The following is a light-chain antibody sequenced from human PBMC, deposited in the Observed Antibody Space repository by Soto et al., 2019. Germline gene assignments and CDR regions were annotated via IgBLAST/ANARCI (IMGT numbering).Light chain of an antibody. V-gene: IGLV2-18*02. Sequence: QSALTQPPSVSGSPGQSVTISCTGTSSDVGSYNRVSWYQQPPGTAPKLMIYEVRNRPSGVPDRFSGSKSGNTASLTISGLQAEDEADYYCRSYTSSSTVVFGGGTKVTVL. J-gene: IGLJ2*01. CDR2: EVR. CDR3: RSYTSSSTVV. CDR1: SSDVGSYNR.